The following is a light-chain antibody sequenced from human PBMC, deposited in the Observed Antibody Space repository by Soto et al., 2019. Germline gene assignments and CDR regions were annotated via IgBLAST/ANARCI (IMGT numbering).Light chain of an antibody. CDR1: QSLLHITGETF. J-gene: IGKJ5*01. Sequence: DVVMTQTPLSLSVAPGQPASISCKSSQSLLHITGETFLFWYLQKTGQPPQILIYEVSTRVSGVPDRFSGSGSGTDFTLEISRVETDDVGIYYCMQSTQPPPTFGQGTRLEIK. V-gene: IGKV2D-29*01. CDR2: EVS. CDR3: MQSTQPPPT.